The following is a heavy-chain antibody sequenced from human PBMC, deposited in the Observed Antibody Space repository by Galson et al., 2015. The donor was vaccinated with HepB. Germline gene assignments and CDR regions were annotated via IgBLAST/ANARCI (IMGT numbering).Heavy chain of an antibody. Sequence: SLRLSCAASGFTFDDYAMHWVRQAPGKGLEWVSGISWNSGSIGYADSVKGRFTISRDNAKNSLYLQMNSLRAEDTALYYCAKDRGRWLQFGAFDIWGQGTMVTVSS. J-gene: IGHJ3*02. CDR2: ISWNSGSI. CDR3: AKDRGRWLQFGAFDI. D-gene: IGHD5-24*01. CDR1: GFTFDDYA. V-gene: IGHV3-9*01.